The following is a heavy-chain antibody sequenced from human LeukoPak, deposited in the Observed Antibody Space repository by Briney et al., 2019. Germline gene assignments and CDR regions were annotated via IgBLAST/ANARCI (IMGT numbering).Heavy chain of an antibody. Sequence: GGSLRLSCAASGFTFSNYWMSWVRQAPGKGLEWVANIKQDGSEKYYVDSVKGRFTISRDNAKNSLYLQMNSLRAEDTAVYYCARPSSVLRFLEWMFYFDYWGLGTLVTVSS. D-gene: IGHD3-3*01. CDR3: ARPSSVLRFLEWMFYFDY. J-gene: IGHJ4*02. CDR1: GFTFSNYW. CDR2: IKQDGSEK. V-gene: IGHV3-7*01.